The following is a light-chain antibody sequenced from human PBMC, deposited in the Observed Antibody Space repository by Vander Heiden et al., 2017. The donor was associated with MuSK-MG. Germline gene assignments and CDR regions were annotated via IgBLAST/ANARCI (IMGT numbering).Light chain of an antibody. J-gene: IGKJ5*01. CDR1: QSVSSS. CDR2: DAS. V-gene: IGKV3-11*01. Sequence: EIVLTQSPDTLSLSPGERATLSCRASQSVSSSLAWFQQKPGQAPRLLIYDASNRATGIPARFSDDASGTDFTLTISSLEPEDFAVYYCQHRSSCPITFGQGTLLEIK. CDR3: QHRSSCPIT.